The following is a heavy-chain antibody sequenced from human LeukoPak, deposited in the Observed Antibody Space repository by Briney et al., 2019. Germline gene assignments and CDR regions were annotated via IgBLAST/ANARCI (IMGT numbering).Heavy chain of an antibody. J-gene: IGHJ6*03. CDR3: ARGFRASAVAPPYYYYYMDV. D-gene: IGHD4-23*01. CDR1: GGSISSYY. Sequence: SETLSLTCTVSGGSISSYYWSWIRQPAGKGLEWIGRIYTSGSTNYNPSLKSRVTMSVDKSKNQFSLKLSSVTAADTAVYYCARGFRASAVAPPYYYYYMDVWGKGTTVTVSS. CDR2: IYTSGST. V-gene: IGHV4-4*07.